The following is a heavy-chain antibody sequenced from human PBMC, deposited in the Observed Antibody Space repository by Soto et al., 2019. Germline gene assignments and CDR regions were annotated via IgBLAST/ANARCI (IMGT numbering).Heavy chain of an antibody. CDR3: ARDRCSSTSCYSSGYYGMDV. J-gene: IGHJ6*02. Sequence: GASVKVSCKASGYTFTSYYMHWVRQAPGQGLEWMGIINPSGGSTSYAQKFQGRVTMTRDTSTSTVYMGLSSLRSEDTAVYYCARDRCSSTSCYSSGYYGMDVWGQGTTVTVSS. D-gene: IGHD2-2*01. V-gene: IGHV1-46*01. CDR2: INPSGGST. CDR1: GYTFTSYY.